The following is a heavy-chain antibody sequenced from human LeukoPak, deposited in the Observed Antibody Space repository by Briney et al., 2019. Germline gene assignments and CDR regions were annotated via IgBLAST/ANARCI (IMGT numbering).Heavy chain of an antibody. CDR1: GGTFSSYA. V-gene: IGHV1-69*05. D-gene: IGHD2-2*01. CDR3: ANRQYQLLRSASYYYYYMDV. Sequence: ASVKVSCKASGGTFSSYAISWVRQAPGQGLEWMGGIIPIFGTGNYAQKFQGRVTITTDESTSTAYMELSSLRSEDTAVYYCANRQYQLLRSASYYYYYMDVWGKGTTVTVSS. J-gene: IGHJ6*03. CDR2: IIPIFGTG.